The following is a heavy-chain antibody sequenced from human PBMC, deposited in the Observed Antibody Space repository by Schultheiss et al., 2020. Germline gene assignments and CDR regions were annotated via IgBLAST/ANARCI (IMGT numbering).Heavy chain of an antibody. Sequence: SQTLSLTCAISGDSVSSNSAAWNWIRQSPSRGLEWLGRTYYRSKWYNDYAESVKRRITISPDTSKNQFSLQLNSVTPEDTAVYYCARDFSSGGWAVAGKVRYYYYMDVWGKGTTVTVSS. CDR3: ARDFSSGGWAVAGKVRYYYYMDV. J-gene: IGHJ6*03. CDR1: GDSVSSNSAA. CDR2: TYYRSKWYN. D-gene: IGHD6-19*01. V-gene: IGHV6-1*01.